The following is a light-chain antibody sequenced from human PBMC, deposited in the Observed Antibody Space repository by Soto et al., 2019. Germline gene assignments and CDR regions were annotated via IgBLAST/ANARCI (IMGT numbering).Light chain of an antibody. CDR3: QXYXXXFWT. J-gene: IGKJ1*01. CDR1: QSISSW. Sequence: DIQMTQSPSTLSASVGDRVTITCRASQSISSWLAWYQQKPGKAPKLLIYDASSLESGVPSRFSGSGSGTEFTLTXXXXXXXDFATYYCQXYXXXFWTFGQ. V-gene: IGKV1-5*01. CDR2: DAS.